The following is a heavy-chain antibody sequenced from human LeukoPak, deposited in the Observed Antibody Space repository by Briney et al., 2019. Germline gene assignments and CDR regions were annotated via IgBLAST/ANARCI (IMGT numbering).Heavy chain of an antibody. D-gene: IGHD2/OR15-2a*01. CDR2: IYTSGST. V-gene: IGHV4-4*07. CDR3: ARDSNFRSYYDY. Sequence: PSETLSLTCTVSGGSISSYYWSWIRQPAGKGLEWIGRIYTSGSTNYNPSLKSRVTISVDKSKNQFSLKLSSVTAADTAVYYCARDSNFRSYYDYWGQGTLVTVSS. J-gene: IGHJ4*02. CDR1: GGSISSYY.